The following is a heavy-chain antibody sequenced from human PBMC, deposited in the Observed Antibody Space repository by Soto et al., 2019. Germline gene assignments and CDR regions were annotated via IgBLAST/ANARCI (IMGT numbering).Heavy chain of an antibody. J-gene: IGHJ4*02. Sequence: RRLSCAASGFTFSSYGMHWVRQAPGKGLEWVAVISYDGSNKYYADSVKGRFTISRDNSKNTLYLQMNSLRAEDTAVYYCAKGASGSYYVKGEDFDYWGQGTLVTVSS. V-gene: IGHV3-30*18. CDR2: ISYDGSNK. D-gene: IGHD1-26*01. CDR1: GFTFSSYG. CDR3: AKGASGSYYVKGEDFDY.